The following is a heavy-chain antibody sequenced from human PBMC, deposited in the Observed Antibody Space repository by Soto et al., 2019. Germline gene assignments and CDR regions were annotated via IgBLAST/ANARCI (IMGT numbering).Heavy chain of an antibody. J-gene: IGHJ6*02. D-gene: IGHD2-15*01. CDR1: GYTFSSYA. CDR3: ARDTCSGSCYHDTYYYGMEV. CDR2: IIPIFGTA. V-gene: IGHV1-69*13. Sequence: SLKVACKSSGYTFSSYAIICVRHAHGQGLELMGGIIPIFGTANYAQKFQGRVTITADESTSTAYMELSSLRSEDTAVYYCARDTCSGSCYHDTYYYGMEVWGQGTTVTV.